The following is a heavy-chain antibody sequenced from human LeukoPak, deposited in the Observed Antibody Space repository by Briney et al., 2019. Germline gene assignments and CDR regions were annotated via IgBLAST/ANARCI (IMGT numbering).Heavy chain of an antibody. V-gene: IGHV3-33*01. Sequence: GRSLRLSCAASGFTFSSYGMHWVRQAPGKGLEWVAVIWYDGSNKYYADSVKGRFTISKDNSKNTLYLQMNSLRAEDTAVYYCARTWLSYYYYGMDVWGQGTTVTVSS. CDR1: GFTFSSYG. CDR3: ARTWLSYYYYGMDV. CDR2: IWYDGSNK. J-gene: IGHJ6*02. D-gene: IGHD6-19*01.